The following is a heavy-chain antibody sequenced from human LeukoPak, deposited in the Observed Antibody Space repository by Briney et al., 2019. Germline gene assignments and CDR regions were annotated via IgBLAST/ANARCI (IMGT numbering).Heavy chain of an antibody. J-gene: IGHJ4*02. V-gene: IGHV3-23*01. CDR3: AKASRVSSADAVL. CDR2: LRGDGET. CDR1: GFTFSSYA. D-gene: IGHD3-10*01. Sequence: GGSLRLSCAASGFTFSSYAMSWVRQAPARGLEWVSSLRGDGETFYIDSVRGRFTLSRDESRNTVYLQMNNLRVEDTAVYFCAKASRVSSADAVLWGQGTQVTVSS.